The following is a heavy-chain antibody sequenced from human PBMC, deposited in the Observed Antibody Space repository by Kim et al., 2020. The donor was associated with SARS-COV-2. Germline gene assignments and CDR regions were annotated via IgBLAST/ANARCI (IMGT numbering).Heavy chain of an antibody. V-gene: IGHV4-39*01. CDR2: IFYSGIT. J-gene: IGHJ5*02. D-gene: IGHD2-2*01. CDR3: ARQPSNDPCRSSSCGVRWVDP. Sequence: SETLSLTCSVSGDSIRGSSHSWGWIRQPPGTKLEWIGNIFYSGITYYNPSLKSRVTMSVDTSKNQFSLKVTSVTAADTAMYYCARQPSNDPCRSSSCGVRWVDPWGEGTLVTVSS. CDR1: GDSIRGSSHS.